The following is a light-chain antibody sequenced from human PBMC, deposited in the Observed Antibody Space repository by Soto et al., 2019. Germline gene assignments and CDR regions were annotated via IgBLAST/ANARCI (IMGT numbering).Light chain of an antibody. CDR2: EVS. V-gene: IGLV2-14*01. J-gene: IGLJ1*01. CDR1: SSDVGGYKY. CDR3: SSYTSSSTKV. Sequence: QSALTQHASVSGSPGQSITISCTGTSSDVGGYKYVSWYQQHPGKAPKLMIYEVSNRPSGVSNRFSGSKSGNTASLTISGLQAEDEADYYCSSYTSSSTKVFGTGTKLTVL.